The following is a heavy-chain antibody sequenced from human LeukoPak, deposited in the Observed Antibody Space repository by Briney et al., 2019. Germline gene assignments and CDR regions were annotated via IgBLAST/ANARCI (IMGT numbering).Heavy chain of an antibody. CDR2: IYYSGDT. CDR3: ARQVGITIFGTVGGWFDP. Sequence: SETLSLTCTVSGGSISSDSYHWGWIRQPPGKGLEWIGSIYYSGDTNYNPSLKSRVTMSVVTSKNQFSLKLSSVTAADTAVYYCARQVGITIFGTVGGWFDPWGQGTLVTVSS. V-gene: IGHV4-39*01. CDR1: GGSISSDSYH. D-gene: IGHD3-3*01. J-gene: IGHJ5*02.